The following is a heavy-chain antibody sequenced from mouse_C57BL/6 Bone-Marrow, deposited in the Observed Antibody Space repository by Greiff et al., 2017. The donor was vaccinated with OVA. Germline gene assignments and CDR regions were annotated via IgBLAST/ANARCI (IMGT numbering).Heavy chain of an antibody. CDR3: AREDSSYWYFDV. V-gene: IGHV1-80*01. J-gene: IGHJ1*03. D-gene: IGHD1-1*01. CDR2: IYPGDGDT. CDR1: GYAFSSYW. Sequence: QVHVKQSGAELVKPGASVKISCKASGYAFSSYWMNWVKQRPGKGLEWIGQIYPGDGDTNYNGKFKGKATLTADKSSSTAYMQLSSLTSEDSAVYVCAREDSSYWYFDVWGTGTTVTVSS.